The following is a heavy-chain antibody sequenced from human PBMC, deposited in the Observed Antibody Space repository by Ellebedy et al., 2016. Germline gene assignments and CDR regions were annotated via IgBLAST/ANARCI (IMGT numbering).Heavy chain of an antibody. V-gene: IGHV4-61*08. J-gene: IGHJ5*02. CDR2: IHHSGTT. CDR1: GGSVNSGGYY. CDR3: AKENNIVVSARFDP. D-gene: IGHD3-16*02. Sequence: SETLSLXXSVSGGSVNSGGYYWNWIRQSPGKGLEWIASIHHSGTTNYNPSLNSRVTISLDTSKNQHSLKMNSVTAADTAVYYCAKENNIVVSARFDPWGQGILVTVSS.